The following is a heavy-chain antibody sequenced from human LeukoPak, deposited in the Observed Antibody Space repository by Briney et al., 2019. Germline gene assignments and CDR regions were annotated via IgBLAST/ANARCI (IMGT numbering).Heavy chain of an antibody. J-gene: IGHJ4*02. D-gene: IGHD3-16*02. CDR3: AREGTFGGVIAQGPFDY. Sequence: ASVKVSCKASGYTFTGYGISWVRQAPGQGLEWMGWISAYNGNTNYARKLQGRVTMTTDTSTSTAYMELRSLRSDDTAVYYCAREGTFGGVIAQGPFDYWGQGTLVTVSS. CDR2: ISAYNGNT. CDR1: GYTFTGYG. V-gene: IGHV1-18*01.